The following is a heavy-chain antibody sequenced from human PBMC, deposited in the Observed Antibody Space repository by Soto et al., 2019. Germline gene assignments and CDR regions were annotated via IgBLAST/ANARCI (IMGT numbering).Heavy chain of an antibody. V-gene: IGHV3-53*01. D-gene: IGHD3-10*01. CDR3: ARDSAALDY. CDR1: GFPVSSNY. CDR2: IYSGGST. Sequence: PGVSLRLSCAASGFPVSSNYMSWVRQAPGKGLEWVSVIYSGGSTYYADSVKGRFTISRDNSKNTLYLQMNSLRAEDTAVYYCARDSAALDYWGQGTLVTVSS. J-gene: IGHJ4*02.